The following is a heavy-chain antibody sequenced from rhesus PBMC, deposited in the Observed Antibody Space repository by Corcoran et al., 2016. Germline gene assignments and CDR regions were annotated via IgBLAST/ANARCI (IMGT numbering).Heavy chain of an antibody. Sequence: QVQLQESGPGLVKPSETLSLTCAVSGGSVSSSNWWSWIRQPPGKGLEWIGYISGSSGSTYYKPSLKSIVTISTDTSKNQFSLKLSSVTAADTAVYYCARVKGNYDPWGQGVLVTVSS. J-gene: IGHJ4*01. CDR2: ISGSSGST. D-gene: IGHD4-17*01. V-gene: IGHV4-65*01. CDR1: GGSVSSSNW. CDR3: ARVKGNYDP.